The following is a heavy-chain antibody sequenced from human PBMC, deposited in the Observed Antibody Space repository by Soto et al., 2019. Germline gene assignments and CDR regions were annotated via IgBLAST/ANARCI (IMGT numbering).Heavy chain of an antibody. CDR2: INHSGST. Sequence: QVQLQQWGAGLLKPSETLSLTCAVYGGSFSGYYWSWIRQPPGKGLEWIGEINHSGSTNYNPSLKSRVTISVDTSKTQFSLKLSSVTAADTAVYYCARGLYYYGSGSYRRFDPWGQGTLVTVSS. J-gene: IGHJ5*02. CDR1: GGSFSGYY. V-gene: IGHV4-34*01. D-gene: IGHD3-10*01. CDR3: ARGLYYYGSGSYRRFDP.